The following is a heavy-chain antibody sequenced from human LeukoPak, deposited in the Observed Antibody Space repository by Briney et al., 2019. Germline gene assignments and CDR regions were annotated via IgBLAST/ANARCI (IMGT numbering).Heavy chain of an antibody. CDR3: ASEPRLSLSEAYNWFDP. CDR1: GFTFSSYT. CDR2: ISSSSIYI. J-gene: IGHJ5*02. V-gene: IGHV3-21*06. D-gene: IGHD4/OR15-4a*01. Sequence: GGSLRLSCAASGFTFSSYTMNWVRQAPGKGLEWVSSISSSSIYIYYSDSVKGRFTISRDNAENLLYLQMNSLRAEDTAIYYCASEPRLSLSEAYNWFDPWGQGTLVTVSS.